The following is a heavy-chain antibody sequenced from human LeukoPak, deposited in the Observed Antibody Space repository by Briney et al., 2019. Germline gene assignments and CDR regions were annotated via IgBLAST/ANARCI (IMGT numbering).Heavy chain of an antibody. J-gene: IGHJ5*02. D-gene: IGHD3-22*01. CDR3: AKAPPYYYDSSGYPIDP. CDR2: ISGSGGST. CDR1: GFTFSSYA. Sequence: GGSLRLSCAASGFTFSSYAMSWVRQAPGKGLEWVSAISGSGGSTYYADSVKGRFTISRDNSKNTLYLQMNSLRAEDTAVYYCAKAPPYYYDSSGYPIDPWGQGTLVTVSS. V-gene: IGHV3-23*01.